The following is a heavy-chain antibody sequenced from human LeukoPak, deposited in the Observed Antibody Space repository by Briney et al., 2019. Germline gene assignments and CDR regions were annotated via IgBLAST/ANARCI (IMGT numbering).Heavy chain of an antibody. CDR3: ARLAEILTGYYSTPDY. J-gene: IGHJ4*02. D-gene: IGHD3-9*01. CDR2: ISSSGSTI. V-gene: IGHV3-48*03. Sequence: GGSLRLSCAASGFTFSSYEMNWVRQAPGKGLEWVSYISSSGSTIYYADSVKGRFTISRDNSKNTLYLQMNSLRAEDTAVYYCARLAEILTGYYSTPDYWGQGTLVTVSS. CDR1: GFTFSSYE.